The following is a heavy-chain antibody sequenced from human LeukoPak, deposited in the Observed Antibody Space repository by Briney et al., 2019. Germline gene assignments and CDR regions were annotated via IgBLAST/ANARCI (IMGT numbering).Heavy chain of an antibody. J-gene: IGHJ4*02. CDR3: AVSSWYFDY. CDR1: GGSFSGYY. V-gene: IGHV4-34*01. D-gene: IGHD6-13*01. Sequence: SETLSLTCAVYGGSFSGYYWSWIRQPPGKGREWIGETNHSGSTNYNPSLKSRVTISVHTSKNQLSLKLSSVTAAATAVYYCAVSSWYFDYWGQGTLVTVSS. CDR2: TNHSGST.